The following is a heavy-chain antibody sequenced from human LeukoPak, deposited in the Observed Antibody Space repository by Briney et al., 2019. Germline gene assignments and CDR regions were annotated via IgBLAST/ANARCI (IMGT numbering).Heavy chain of an antibody. J-gene: IGHJ4*02. Sequence: PGESLKISCKGSGYSFTNYWIAWVRQMPGKGLEWMGIIYPGDSDTRYSPSFQGQVTISVDKSISTAYLQWSSLKASDTAMYYCARACYNDRSGYFDYWGQGTLVTVSS. CDR3: ARACYNDRSGYFDY. V-gene: IGHV5-51*01. D-gene: IGHD3-22*01. CDR2: IYPGDSDT. CDR1: GYSFTNYW.